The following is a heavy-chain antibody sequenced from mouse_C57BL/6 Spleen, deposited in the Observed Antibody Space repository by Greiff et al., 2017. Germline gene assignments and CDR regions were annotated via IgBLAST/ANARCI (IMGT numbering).Heavy chain of an antibody. V-gene: IGHV1-9*01. Sequence: VQLQQSGAELMKPGASVTLSCKATGYTFTGYWIEWVKQRPGHGLEWIGEILPGSGSTKYNEKFKGKATFTADTASNISYMQLSSLTTEDSAIYCCARPFTTVGTYWGQGTTLTVSS. D-gene: IGHD1-1*01. CDR1: GYTFTGYW. CDR3: ARPFTTVGTY. CDR2: ILPGSGST. J-gene: IGHJ2*01.